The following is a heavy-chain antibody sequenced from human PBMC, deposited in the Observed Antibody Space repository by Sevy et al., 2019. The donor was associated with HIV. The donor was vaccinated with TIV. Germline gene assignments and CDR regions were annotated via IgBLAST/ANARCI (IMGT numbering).Heavy chain of an antibody. CDR3: ARESQETIFGVVIIPGRYYYYMDV. Sequence: GGSLRLSCAASGFTFSSYSMNWVRQAPGKGLEWVSSISSSSSYIYYADSVKGRFTISRDNAKNSLYRQMNSLRAEDTAVYYCARESQETIFGVVIIPGRYYYYMDVWGKGTTVTVSS. CDR2: ISSSSSYI. V-gene: IGHV3-21*01. CDR1: GFTFSSYS. J-gene: IGHJ6*03. D-gene: IGHD3-3*01.